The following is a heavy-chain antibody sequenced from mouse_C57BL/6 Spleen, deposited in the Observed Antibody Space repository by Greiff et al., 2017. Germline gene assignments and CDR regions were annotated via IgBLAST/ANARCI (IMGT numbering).Heavy chain of an antibody. Sequence: QVQLQQSGPELVKPGASVKISCKASGYTFSSYWMNWVKQRPGKGLEWIGRIYPGDGDTNYNGKFKGKATLTADKSSSTAYMQLSSLTSEDSAVYGCASGTGGDDFDYWGQGTTLTVSS. J-gene: IGHJ2*01. CDR3: ASGTGGDDFDY. V-gene: IGHV1-82*01. CDR1: GYTFSSYW. CDR2: IYPGDGDT. D-gene: IGHD4-1*01.